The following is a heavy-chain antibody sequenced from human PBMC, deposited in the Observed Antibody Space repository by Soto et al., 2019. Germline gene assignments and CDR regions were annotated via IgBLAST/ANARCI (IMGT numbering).Heavy chain of an antibody. CDR1: GGTFSSYA. CDR2: IIPIFGTA. V-gene: IGHV1-69*13. Sequence: SVKVSCKASGGTFSSYAISWVRQAPGQGLEWMGGIIPIFGTANYAQKFQGRVTITADESTSTAYMELSSLRSEDTAVYYCARSPRGYCALWFDPWGQGTLVTVSS. CDR3: ARSPRGYCALWFDP. J-gene: IGHJ5*02. D-gene: IGHD3-22*01.